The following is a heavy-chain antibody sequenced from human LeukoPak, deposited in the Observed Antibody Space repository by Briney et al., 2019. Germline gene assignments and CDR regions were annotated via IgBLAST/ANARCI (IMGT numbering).Heavy chain of an antibody. CDR1: GYTFTSYY. D-gene: IGHD6-25*01. CDR2: INPSGGST. J-gene: IGHJ3*02. V-gene: IGHV1-46*01. Sequence: GASVKVSCEASGYTFTSYYMHWVRQAPGQGLEWMGIINPSGGSTSYAQKFQGRVTMTRDTSTSTVYMELSSLRSEDTAVYYCARRAVSIDAFDIWGQGTMVTVSS. CDR3: ARRAVSIDAFDI.